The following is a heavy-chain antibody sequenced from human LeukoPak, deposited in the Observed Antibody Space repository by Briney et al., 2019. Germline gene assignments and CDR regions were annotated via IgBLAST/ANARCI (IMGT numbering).Heavy chain of an antibody. Sequence: GEPLRISCKGSGYSFTSYWIGWVRQMPGKGLEWMGIIYPGDSDTRYSPSFQGQVTISADKSISTAYLQWSSLKASDTAMYYCARQVEDHGSGSYYYWGQGTLVTVSS. D-gene: IGHD3-10*01. CDR2: IYPGDSDT. CDR1: GYSFTSYW. V-gene: IGHV5-51*01. CDR3: ARQVEDHGSGSYYY. J-gene: IGHJ4*02.